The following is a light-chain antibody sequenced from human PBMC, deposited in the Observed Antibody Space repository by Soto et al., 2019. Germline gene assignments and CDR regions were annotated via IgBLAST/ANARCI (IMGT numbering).Light chain of an antibody. CDR2: DAS. V-gene: IGKV3D-20*01. Sequence: EIVLTQSPATLSLSAGERATLSCGASQSVSTNYVAWYQKKPGLAPRLLIYDASTRATAISGRFTGSGSGTDFTLTISRVEPEDFAVYYCQQYGSTPTFGGGTKVDIK. CDR1: QSVSTNY. J-gene: IGKJ4*01. CDR3: QQYGSTPT.